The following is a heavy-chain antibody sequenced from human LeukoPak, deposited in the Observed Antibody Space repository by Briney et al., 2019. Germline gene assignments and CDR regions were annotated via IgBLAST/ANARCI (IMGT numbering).Heavy chain of an antibody. CDR2: IYHNGNT. CDR1: GDSISSGIFY. V-gene: IGHV4-30-2*01. D-gene: IGHD2-15*01. Sequence: SETLSLTCSVSGDSISSGIFYWSWIRQPPGKGLEWIGYIYHNGNTYYNPSLKSRVTISVDTSQNEFSLKVNSVTAADTGVYYCARVYGSCSGGGCYFFDYWGQGTLVTVSS. J-gene: IGHJ4*02. CDR3: ARVYGSCSGGGCYFFDY.